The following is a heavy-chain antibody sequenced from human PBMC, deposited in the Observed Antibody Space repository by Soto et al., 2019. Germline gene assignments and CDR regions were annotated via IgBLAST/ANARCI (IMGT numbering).Heavy chain of an antibody. CDR2: ISGGGGSS. J-gene: IGHJ6*02. V-gene: IGHV3-23*01. CDR1: GFTFSSAA. CDR3: AKSFLCSSASRRDYYYYGLDV. D-gene: IGHD2-2*01. Sequence: EVQLLESGGGLVQPGGSLRLSCAASGFTFSSAAMSWVRQTPGKGLEWVSAISGGGGSSYYADSVKGRFTISRDNSKNTLYLHMNSLRAEDTAVYYCAKSFLCSSASRRDYYYYGLDVWGQGTTVPVSS.